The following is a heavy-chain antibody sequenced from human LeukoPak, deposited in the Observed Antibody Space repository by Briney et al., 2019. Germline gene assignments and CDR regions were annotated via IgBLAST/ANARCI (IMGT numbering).Heavy chain of an antibody. CDR3: ATAGYSRSGNWFDP. CDR1: GYTLTELS. D-gene: IGHD6-6*01. CDR2: FDPEDGET. J-gene: IGHJ5*02. V-gene: IGHV1-24*01. Sequence: ASVKVSCKVSGYTLTELSMHWVRQAPGKGLEWMGGFDPEDGETIYALKFQGRATMTEDTSTDTAYMELISLRSEDTAVYYCATAGYSRSGNWFDPWGQGTLVTVSS.